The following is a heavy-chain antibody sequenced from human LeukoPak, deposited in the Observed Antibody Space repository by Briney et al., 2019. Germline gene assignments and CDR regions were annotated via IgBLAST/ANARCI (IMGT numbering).Heavy chain of an antibody. J-gene: IGHJ4*02. Sequence: GSLRLSCAASGLTVTSHAMHWVRQAPGRGLEWVATISYDGSDKYYADSVKGRFTISRDNSKSTLYLQMNSLRAEDTALYYCARDRRIAAAGSFDYWGQGTLATVSS. CDR1: GLTVTSHA. D-gene: IGHD6-13*01. CDR2: ISYDGSDK. CDR3: ARDRRIAAAGSFDY. V-gene: IGHV3-30*04.